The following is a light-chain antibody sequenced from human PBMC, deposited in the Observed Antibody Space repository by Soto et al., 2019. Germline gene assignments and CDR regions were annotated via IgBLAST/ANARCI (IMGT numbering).Light chain of an antibody. CDR1: TGAVTSNHH. CDR3: LLSDNAARL. V-gene: IGLV7-46*01. CDR2: DTS. J-gene: IGLJ2*01. Sequence: QTVVTQEPSLTVSPGGTVTLTCGSSTGAVTSNHHPYWFQQKAGQAPRTLIYDTSSKHSWTPARFSGSLLGDKAALTLSGAQPEDQAQYYCLLSDNAARLFGGGTQLTVL.